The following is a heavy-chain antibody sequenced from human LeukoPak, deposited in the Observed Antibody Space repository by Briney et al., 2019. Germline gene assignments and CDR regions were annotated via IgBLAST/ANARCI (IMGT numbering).Heavy chain of an antibody. J-gene: IGHJ5*02. Sequence: SETLSLTCTVSGGSISSCDYHWSWIRQPPGKGLEWVVYIYYSGSTYYNPSLKSRVTISVDTSKNQFSLKLSSVTAADTAVYYCAREGYCSGGSCFWFDPWGQGTLVTVSS. D-gene: IGHD2-15*01. CDR2: IYYSGST. CDR1: GGSISSCDYH. V-gene: IGHV4-30-4*01. CDR3: AREGYCSGGSCFWFDP.